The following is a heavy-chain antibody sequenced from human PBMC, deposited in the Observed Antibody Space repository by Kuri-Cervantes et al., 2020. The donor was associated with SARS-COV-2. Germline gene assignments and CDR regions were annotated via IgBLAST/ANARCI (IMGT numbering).Heavy chain of an antibody. CDR3: ARASGGSYYDAFDI. J-gene: IGHJ3*02. CDR2: ISYDGINK. V-gene: IGHV3-30-3*01. Sequence: GGSLRLSCAASGFTFASYAMHWVRQAPGKGLEWVTLISYDGINKFYADSVKGRFTISRDNSKNTLYLQMNSLRAEDTAVYYCARASGGSYYDAFDIWGQGTMVTVSS. D-gene: IGHD1-26*01. CDR1: GFTFASYA.